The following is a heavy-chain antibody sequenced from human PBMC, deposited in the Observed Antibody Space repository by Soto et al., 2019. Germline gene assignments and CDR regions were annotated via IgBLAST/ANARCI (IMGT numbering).Heavy chain of an antibody. CDR1: GGSVTNSSYY. CDR2: VYYRGIS. D-gene: IGHD4-17*01. V-gene: IGHV4-39*01. Sequence: PSETLSLTCTFSGGSVTNSSYYWGWIRQSPGKGLEWIGSVYYRGISYSKSSVKSRVTISVDTSKNRFSLSLNSVTASDTAVYFCVSQRTTVPTQAYFDYWGPGALVTVSS. CDR3: VSQRTTVPTQAYFDY. J-gene: IGHJ4*02.